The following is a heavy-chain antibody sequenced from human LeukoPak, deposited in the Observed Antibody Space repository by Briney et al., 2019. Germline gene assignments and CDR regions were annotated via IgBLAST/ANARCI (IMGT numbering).Heavy chain of an antibody. J-gene: IGHJ4*02. V-gene: IGHV3-30*02. CDR1: GFTFSTYG. D-gene: IGHD4-17*01. Sequence: GGSLRLSCAASGFTFSTYGMHWVRQAPGKGLEWVAFIRYDGRNKYYADSVKGRFTISRDNSKNTLCLQMYSLRAEDTAVYYCAKEIWPTVTTPGHTHFDYWGQGTLVTVSS. CDR3: AKEIWPTVTTPGHTHFDY. CDR2: IRYDGRNK.